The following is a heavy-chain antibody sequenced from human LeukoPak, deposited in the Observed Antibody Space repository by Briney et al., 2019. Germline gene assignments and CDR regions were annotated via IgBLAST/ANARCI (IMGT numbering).Heavy chain of an antibody. J-gene: IGHJ3*02. CDR2: INPNSGGT. D-gene: IGHD3-10*01. CDR1: GYTFTDYY. CDR3: ARSTLGSADGFDI. Sequence: ASVKVSCKASGYTFTDYYMHWVRQAPGQGLEWMGWINPNSGGTNYPQKFQGRVTMTRDTFVSTAYMELNRLRSDDTAVYYCARSTLGSADGFDIWGQGTMVTVSS. V-gene: IGHV1-2*02.